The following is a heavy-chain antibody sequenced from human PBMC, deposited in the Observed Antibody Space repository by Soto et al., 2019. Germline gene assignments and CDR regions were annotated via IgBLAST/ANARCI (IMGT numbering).Heavy chain of an antibody. CDR2: INPNSGGT. D-gene: IGHD4-17*01. CDR3: ARGKGAVKTAYYYYGMDV. CDR1: GYTFTGYY. J-gene: IGHJ6*02. V-gene: IGHV1-2*04. Sequence: ASVKVSCKASGYTFTGYYMHWVRQAPGQGLEWMGWINPNSGGTSYAQKFQGWVTMTRDTSISTAYMELSRLRSDDTAVYYCARGKGAVKTAYYYYGMDVWGQGTTVTVSS.